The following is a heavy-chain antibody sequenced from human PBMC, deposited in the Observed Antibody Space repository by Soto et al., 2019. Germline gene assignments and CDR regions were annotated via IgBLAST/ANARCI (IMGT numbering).Heavy chain of an antibody. CDR3: ERSSGSYSKWFDS. Sequence: QVQLLQSGAGVKMPGASVRVSCKTSGYTFTAYYMHWLRQAPGHGLEWLGWTSPKTGGAKYSHTFQGRVSMTRNTSISTAYMELTGLSTDDTAVYYCERSSGSYSKWFDSWGQGTLVTVSS. V-gene: IGHV1-2*02. CDR1: GYTFTAYY. J-gene: IGHJ5*01. CDR2: TSPKTGGA. D-gene: IGHD3-10*01.